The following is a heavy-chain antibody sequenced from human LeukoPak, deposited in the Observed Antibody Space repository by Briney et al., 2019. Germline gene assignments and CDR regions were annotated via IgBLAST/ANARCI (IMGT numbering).Heavy chain of an antibody. Sequence: GRSLRLSCAASGFTFGDYAMHWVRQAPGKGLEWVSGISWNSDSIGYADSVKGRFTISRDNAKNSLYLQMNSLRAEDTAVYYCARDRGYSYGYKYFDYWGQGTLVTVSS. CDR3: ARDRGYSYGYKYFDY. CDR1: GFTFGDYA. CDR2: ISWNSDSI. J-gene: IGHJ4*02. V-gene: IGHV3-9*01. D-gene: IGHD5-18*01.